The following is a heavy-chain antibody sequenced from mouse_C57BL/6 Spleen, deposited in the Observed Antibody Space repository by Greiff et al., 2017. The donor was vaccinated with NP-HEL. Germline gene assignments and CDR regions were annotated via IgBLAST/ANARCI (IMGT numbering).Heavy chain of an antibody. V-gene: IGHV5-4*01. J-gene: IGHJ2*01. D-gene: IGHD2-4*01. Sequence: EVMLVESGGGLVKPGGSLKLSCAASGFTFSSYAMSWVRQTPEKRLEWVATISDGGSYTYYPDNVKGRFTISRDNAKNNLYLQMSHLKSEDTAMYYCARDLGLRLTDFDYWGQGTTLTVSS. CDR2: ISDGGSYT. CDR3: ARDLGLRLTDFDY. CDR1: GFTFSSYA.